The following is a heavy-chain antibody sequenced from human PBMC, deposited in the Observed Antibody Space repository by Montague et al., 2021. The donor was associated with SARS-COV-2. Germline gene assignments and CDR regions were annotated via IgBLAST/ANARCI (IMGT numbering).Heavy chain of an antibody. Sequence: SETLSLTCAVSGGSISSSNWWSWVRQPPGKGLEWIGEIYHSGGTNYNPSLKGRVTISVDKSKNQFSLKLSSVTAADTAVYYCARRPLGYYYYGMDVWGQGTTVTVSS. CDR3: ARRPLGYYYYGMDV. V-gene: IGHV4-4*02. CDR1: GGSISSSNW. J-gene: IGHJ6*02. CDR2: IYHSGGT.